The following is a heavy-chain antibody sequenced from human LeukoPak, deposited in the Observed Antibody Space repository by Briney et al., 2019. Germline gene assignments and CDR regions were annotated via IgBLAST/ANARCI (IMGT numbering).Heavy chain of an antibody. J-gene: IGHJ4*02. Sequence: ASVKVSCKASGYTYTNYGISWVRQAPGQGLEWMGWISTYSADTKYAQKLQGRVTVTTDTSTSTAYMELRSLRSDDTAVYHCARGRAPADDFDYWGQGTLVTVSS. D-gene: IGHD6-13*01. CDR1: GYTYTNYG. CDR3: ARGRAPADDFDY. CDR2: ISTYSADT. V-gene: IGHV1-18*04.